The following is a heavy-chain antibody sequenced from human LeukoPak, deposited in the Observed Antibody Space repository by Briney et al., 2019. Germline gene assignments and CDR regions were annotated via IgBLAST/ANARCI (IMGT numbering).Heavy chain of an antibody. CDR2: INPNSGGT. CDR1: GYTFTGYY. Sequence: ASVKVSCKASGYTFTGYYMHWVRQAPGQGLEWMGWINPNSGGTNYAQKFQGRVTMTRDTSISTAYMELSRLRSDDTAVYYCARTRARAAPFDYWGQGTLVTVSS. V-gene: IGHV1-2*02. CDR3: ARTRARAAPFDY. J-gene: IGHJ4*02. D-gene: IGHD2-15*01.